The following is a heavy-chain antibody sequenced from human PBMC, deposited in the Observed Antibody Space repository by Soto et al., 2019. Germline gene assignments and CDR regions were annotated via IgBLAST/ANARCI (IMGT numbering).Heavy chain of an antibody. D-gene: IGHD3-22*01. Sequence: QVHLQESGPGLVKPSETLSLTCIVSGVSINAYYWSWVRQPPGKGLEWIAWLHPSGGPDYSPPLKSRVTKSMTTSKSQFSLRLRSVTAADTAVYYCARHDTRGGAFDIWGQGTGVTVSS. CDR3: ARHDTRGGAFDI. CDR2: LHPSGGP. J-gene: IGHJ3*02. V-gene: IGHV4-4*09. CDR1: GVSINAYY.